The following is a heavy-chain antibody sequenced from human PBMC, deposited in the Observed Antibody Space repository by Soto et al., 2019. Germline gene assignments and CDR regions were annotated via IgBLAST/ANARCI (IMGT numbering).Heavy chain of an antibody. CDR2: IYKSATT. V-gene: IGHV4-30-4*01. Sequence: SETLSLTCSVSGDSISNDYFWAWIRQPPGQALEYIGYIYKSATTYYNPSFESRVAISVDTSKSQFSLNVTSVTAADTAVYFCARGRYCLTGRCFPNWFDSWGQGALVTVSS. CDR3: ARGRYCLTGRCFPNWFDS. D-gene: IGHD7-27*01. J-gene: IGHJ5*01. CDR1: GDSISNDYF.